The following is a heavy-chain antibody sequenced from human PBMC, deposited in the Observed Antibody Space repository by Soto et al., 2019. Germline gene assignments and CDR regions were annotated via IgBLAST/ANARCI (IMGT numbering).Heavy chain of an antibody. CDR1: GASISSTHY. J-gene: IGHJ6*02. CDR3: ARYPMDDYFRGMDV. Sequence: SETLSLTCTISGASISSTHYWTWVRQTPGKGLEWIGEIYHTGNTNYNPSLQSRVTLSLDKSKNQFSLRLESVTAADTAVYFCARYPMDDYFRGMDVSCQGTTVTVSS. V-gene: IGHV4-4*02. CDR2: IYHTGNT.